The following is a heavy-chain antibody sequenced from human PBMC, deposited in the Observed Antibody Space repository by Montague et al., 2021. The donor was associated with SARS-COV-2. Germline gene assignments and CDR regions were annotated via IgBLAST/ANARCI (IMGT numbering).Heavy chain of an antibody. D-gene: IGHD3-22*01. J-gene: IGHJ4*02. V-gene: IGHV4-59*01. CDR2: IYYSGGT. Sequence: SETLSLTCSVSGGSISGYYWNWIRQPPGKGLGWIGYIYYSGGTNYNPSLKSRVTITVDTSKNQFSLELSSVTAADTAMYYCARVGTRLNDYDGSGYFDYWGQGALVIVSS. CDR3: ARVGTRLNDYDGSGYFDY. CDR1: GGSISGYY.